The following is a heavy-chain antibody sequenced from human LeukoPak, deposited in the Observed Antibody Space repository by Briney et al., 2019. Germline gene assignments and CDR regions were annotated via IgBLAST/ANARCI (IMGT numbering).Heavy chain of an antibody. CDR3: ARTTEAHSWQTRYYSYYMDV. V-gene: IGHV4-4*07. J-gene: IGHJ6*03. CDR2: MFTGGAT. Sequence: PSETLSLTCAVSSGSMTTDCWTWIRQPAGQGLEWIGRMFTGGATHYNPSLKSRVTMSVDKSKNNFSLKLTSVTAADTAVYYCARTTEAHSWQTRYYSYYMDVWGKGTTVTVSS. CDR1: SGSMTTDC. D-gene: IGHD6-13*01.